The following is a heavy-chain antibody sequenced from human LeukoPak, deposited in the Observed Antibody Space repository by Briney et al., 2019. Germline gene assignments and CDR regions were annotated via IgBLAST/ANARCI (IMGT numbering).Heavy chain of an antibody. D-gene: IGHD3-10*01. CDR2: ISWNSGSI. V-gene: IGHV3-9*01. CDR3: AKDMSGGLRGYYYGMDV. J-gene: IGHJ6*02. CDR1: GFTFDDYA. Sequence: GRSLRLSCAASGFTFDDYAMHWVRQAPGKGLEWVSGISWNSGSIGYADSVKGRFTISRDNAKNSLYLQMNSLRAEDTALYYCAKDMSGGLRGYYYGMDVWGQGTTVTVSS.